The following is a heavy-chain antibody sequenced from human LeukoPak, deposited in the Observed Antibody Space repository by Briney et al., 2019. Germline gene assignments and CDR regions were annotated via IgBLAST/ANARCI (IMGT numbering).Heavy chain of an antibody. D-gene: IGHD1-26*01. J-gene: IGHJ4*02. CDR2: MNPSSGVT. Sequence: GASVKVSCKASGYTFTGYYMHWVRQAPGQGLEWIGWMNPSSGVTDYARKFQGRVSMTRDTSITTAYMELSGLTSDDTAVYYCAGEGVVGATWTHPSDYWGQGTLVTVSS. V-gene: IGHV1-2*02. CDR1: GYTFTGYY. CDR3: AGEGVVGATWTHPSDY.